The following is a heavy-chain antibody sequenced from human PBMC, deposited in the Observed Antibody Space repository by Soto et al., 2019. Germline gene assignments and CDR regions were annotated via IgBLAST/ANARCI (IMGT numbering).Heavy chain of an antibody. Sequence: QVQLQESGPGLVKPSETLSLTCTVSGGSVSSGSYYWSWIRQPPGKGLEWIGYIYYSGSTNYNPSLKSRVTISVDTSKNQFSLKLSSVTAADTAVYYCARAEDTAMPRWYFDYWGQGTLVTVSS. CDR3: ARAEDTAMPRWYFDY. CDR1: GGSVSSGSYY. CDR2: IYYSGST. V-gene: IGHV4-61*01. J-gene: IGHJ4*02. D-gene: IGHD5-18*01.